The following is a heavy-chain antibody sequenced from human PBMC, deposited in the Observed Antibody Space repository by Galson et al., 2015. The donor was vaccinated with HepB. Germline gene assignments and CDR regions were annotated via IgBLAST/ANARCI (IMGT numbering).Heavy chain of an antibody. D-gene: IGHD6-19*01. CDR3: AKNTRQWLVLGYYFDY. CDR2: ISYDGSNK. J-gene: IGHJ4*02. V-gene: IGHV3-30*18. Sequence: SLRLSCAASGFTFSSYSMHWVRQAPGKGLEWVAVISYDGSNKYYADSVKGRFTISRDNSKNTLYLQMNSLRAEDTAVYYCAKNTRQWLVLGYYFDYWGQGTLVTVSS. CDR1: GFTFSSYS.